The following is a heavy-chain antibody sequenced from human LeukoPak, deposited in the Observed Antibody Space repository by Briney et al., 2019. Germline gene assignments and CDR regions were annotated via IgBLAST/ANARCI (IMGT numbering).Heavy chain of an antibody. V-gene: IGHV1-58*02. J-gene: IGHJ3*02. CDR3: AANTPRVVREDAFDI. Sequence: SVKVSCKASGFTFTSSAMQWVRQARGQRLEWIGWIVVGSGNTNYAQNFQERVTITRDMSTSTAYMELSSLRSEDTAVYYCAANTPRVVREDAFDIWDQGTMVTVSS. D-gene: IGHD2-21*01. CDR1: GFTFTSSA. CDR2: IVVGSGNT.